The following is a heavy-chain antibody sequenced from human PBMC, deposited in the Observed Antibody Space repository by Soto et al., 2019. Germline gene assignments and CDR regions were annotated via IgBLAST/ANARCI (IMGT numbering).Heavy chain of an antibody. CDR1: GFTFSSYW. V-gene: IGHV3-7*01. CDR3: ARSKSGWYPPNWFDP. CDR2: IKQDGSEK. D-gene: IGHD6-19*01. Sequence: GGSLRLSCAASGFTFSSYWMSWVRQAPGKGLEWVANIKQDGSEKYYVDSVKGRFTISRDNAKNSLYLQMNSLRAEDTAVYYCARSKSGWYPPNWFDPWGQGTLVTVSS. J-gene: IGHJ5*02.